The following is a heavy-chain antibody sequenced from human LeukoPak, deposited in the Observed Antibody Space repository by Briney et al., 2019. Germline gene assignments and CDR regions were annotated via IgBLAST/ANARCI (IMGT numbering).Heavy chain of an antibody. V-gene: IGHV1-18*01. CDR1: GYTFTSYG. J-gene: IGHJ5*02. D-gene: IGHD3-10*01. CDR3: ARGITMVRGYNWFDP. Sequence: ASVKVSCKASGYTFTSYGISWVRQAPGQGLEWMGWISAYNGNTNYAQKLQGRVTMTRNTSISTAYMELSSLRSEDTAVYYCARGITMVRGYNWFDPWGQGTLVTVSS. CDR2: ISAYNGNT.